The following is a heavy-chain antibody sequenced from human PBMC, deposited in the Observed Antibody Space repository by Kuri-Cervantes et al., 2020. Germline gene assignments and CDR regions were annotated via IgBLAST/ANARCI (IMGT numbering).Heavy chain of an antibody. V-gene: IGHV3-9*01. D-gene: IGHD6-13*01. CDR1: GFTFDDYA. CDR2: LSWNSGSI. CDR3: ARESDALAAAGTLDF. Sequence: GGSLRLSCAASGFTFDDYAMHWVRQAPGKGLEWVSGLSWNSGSIGYADSVKGRFTISRDNSKNTLYLHMDSLRAEDTAIYYCARESDALAAAGTLDFWGRGTLVTVSS. J-gene: IGHJ4*02.